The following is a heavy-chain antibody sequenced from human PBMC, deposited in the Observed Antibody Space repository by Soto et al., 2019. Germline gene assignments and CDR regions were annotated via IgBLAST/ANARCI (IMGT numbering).Heavy chain of an antibody. CDR1: GVAVNSDY. V-gene: IGHV3-53*01. Sequence: GGSLGLACAASGVAVNSDYMSWVRQAPGKGLEWVSVLYGGGTTHYSDSVKGRFTISRDNSKNTVFLQMNSLRAEDTAVYYCVRTSSYWGQGTRVTVSS. CDR3: VRTSSY. D-gene: IGHD2-2*01. CDR2: LYGGGTT. J-gene: IGHJ4*02.